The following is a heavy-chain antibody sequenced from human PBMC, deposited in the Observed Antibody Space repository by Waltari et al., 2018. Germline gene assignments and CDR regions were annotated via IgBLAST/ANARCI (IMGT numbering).Heavy chain of an antibody. Sequence: EVQLLESGGGLVQPGGSLRLSCAASGFTFSSYAMCWVRQAPGKGLEWVSAISGSGGSTYYADSVKGRFTISRDNSKNTLYLQMNSLRAEDTAVYYCAKDSIGVIAIPGWFDPWGQGTLVTVSS. J-gene: IGHJ5*02. D-gene: IGHD2-21*01. CDR2: ISGSGGST. CDR1: GFTFSSYA. V-gene: IGHV3-23*01. CDR3: AKDSIGVIAIPGWFDP.